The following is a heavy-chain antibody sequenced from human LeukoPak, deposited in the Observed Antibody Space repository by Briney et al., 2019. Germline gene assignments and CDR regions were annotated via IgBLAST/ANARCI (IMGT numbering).Heavy chain of an antibody. CDR1: EFTFSSYG. CDR2: ISYDGSNK. J-gene: IGHJ4*02. CDR3: AKDVLRFLECLDY. D-gene: IGHD3-3*01. V-gene: IGHV3-30*18. Sequence: GGSLRLSCAASEFTFSSYGMHWVRQAPGKGLEWVAVISYDGSNKYYADSVKGRFTISRDNSKNTLYLQMNSLRAEDTAVYYCAKDVLRFLECLDYWGQGTLVTVSS.